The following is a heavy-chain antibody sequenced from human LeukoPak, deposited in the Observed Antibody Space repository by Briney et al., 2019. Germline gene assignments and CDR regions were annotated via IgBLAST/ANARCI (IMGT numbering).Heavy chain of an antibody. CDR1: GFTFSSYG. V-gene: IGHV3-30*02. Sequence: PGGSLTLSCAASGFTFSSYGMHWVRQAPGKGLEWVAFIRYDGSNKYYADSVKGRFTISRDNSKNTLYLQMNSLRAEDTAVYYCAKDRDIVVVPAAIGDAFDIWGQGTMVTVSS. D-gene: IGHD2-2*01. CDR2: IRYDGSNK. J-gene: IGHJ3*02. CDR3: AKDRDIVVVPAAIGDAFDI.